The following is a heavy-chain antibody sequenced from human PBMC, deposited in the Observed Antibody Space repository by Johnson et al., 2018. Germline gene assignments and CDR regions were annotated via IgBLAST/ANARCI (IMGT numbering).Heavy chain of an antibody. CDR3: AKDGKIMITFGGPLYSYYMDV. J-gene: IGHJ6*03. V-gene: IGHV3-33*06. D-gene: IGHD3-16*01. CDR2: IWYDGSNK. Sequence: QVQLVESGGGVVQPGRSLRLSCAASGFTFSSYGMHWVRQAPGKGLEWVAVIWYDGSNKYYADSVKGRFTISRDNSKNTLFLKMNNVRAEDTAVYYWAKDGKIMITFGGPLYSYYMDVWGKGTTVTVSS. CDR1: GFTFSSYG.